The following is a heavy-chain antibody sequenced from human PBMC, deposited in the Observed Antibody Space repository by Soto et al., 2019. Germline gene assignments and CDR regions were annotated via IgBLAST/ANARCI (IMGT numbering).Heavy chain of an antibody. D-gene: IGHD2-15*01. Sequence: PGGSLRLSCAASGFTFSSSEMYWVRQAPGKGLEWISYIHPGGQTIFYAESVKGRFTISRDNAKHSVYLQMNSLRAEDTAVYYCASCGSCWGRGRKVTVSS. J-gene: IGHJ3*01. CDR3: ASCGSC. V-gene: IGHV3-48*03. CDR2: IHPGGQTI. CDR1: GFTFSSSE.